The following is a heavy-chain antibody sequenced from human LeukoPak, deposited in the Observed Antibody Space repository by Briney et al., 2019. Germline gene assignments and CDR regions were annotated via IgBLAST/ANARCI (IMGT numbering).Heavy chain of an antibody. J-gene: IGHJ5*02. Sequence: GGSLRLSCAASGFTFSDYYMSWIRQAPGKGLEWVSYISSSGSTIYYADSVKGRFTISRDNAKNSLYLQMNSLRAEDTAVYYCARADIAARPPLWFDPWGQGTLVTVSS. CDR3: ARADIAARPPLWFDP. V-gene: IGHV3-11*01. D-gene: IGHD6-6*01. CDR2: ISSSGSTI. CDR1: GFTFSDYY.